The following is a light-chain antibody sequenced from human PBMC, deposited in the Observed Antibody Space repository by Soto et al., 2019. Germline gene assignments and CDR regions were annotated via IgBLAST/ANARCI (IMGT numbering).Light chain of an antibody. CDR3: GTWDSSLSAGV. CDR1: SSNIGNNY. Sequence: QAVVTQPPSVSAAPGQKVTISCSGSSSNIGNNYVSWYQQLPGTAPKLLIYDNNKRPSGIPDRFSGSKSGTSATLGITGLQTGDEADYYCGTWDSSLSAGVFDGGTKLTVL. J-gene: IGLJ2*01. CDR2: DNN. V-gene: IGLV1-51*01.